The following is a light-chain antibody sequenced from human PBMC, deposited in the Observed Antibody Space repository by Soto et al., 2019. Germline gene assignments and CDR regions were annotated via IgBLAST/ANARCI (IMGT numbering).Light chain of an antibody. CDR3: CSYAGSSTAVV. Sequence: QSALTQPASVSGSPGQSITISCTGTSSDVGSYNLVSWYQQHPGTAPKLMIYEGRKRPSGVSNRFSGSKSCNTASLTSSGLQAEDEADYCCCSYAGSSTAVVFGGGTKLTVL. CDR2: EGR. J-gene: IGLJ2*01. V-gene: IGLV2-23*01. CDR1: SSDVGSYNL.